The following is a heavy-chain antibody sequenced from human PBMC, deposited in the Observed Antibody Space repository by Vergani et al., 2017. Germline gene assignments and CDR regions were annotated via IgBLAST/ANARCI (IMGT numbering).Heavy chain of an antibody. J-gene: IGHJ2*01. V-gene: IGHV3-7*01. CDR3: VRLPRGPWNFDL. Sequence: EVQLLQSGGGVIQPGGSVRLSCAASGFTFSNYWMSWVRQAPGEGLEWVANIKYGGSEKYYVDSVKGRFTISRDDAKKSLYLQMNSLRVEDTAVYFCVRLPRGPWNFDLWGRGTLITVSS. CDR1: GFTFSNYW. CDR2: IKYGGSEK.